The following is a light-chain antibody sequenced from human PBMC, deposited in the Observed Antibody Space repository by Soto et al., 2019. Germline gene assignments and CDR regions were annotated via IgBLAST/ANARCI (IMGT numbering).Light chain of an antibody. CDR1: QGISSY. CDR3: QQYYSYPLA. Sequence: IRMTQSPSSFSASTGDRVTITCRASQGISSYLAWYQQKPGKATKLLIYAASTLQSGVPSRFSGSGSGTDFTLTIRCLQSEDCATYYCQQYYSYPLAFGQGTKLEIK. V-gene: IGKV1-8*01. CDR2: AAS. J-gene: IGKJ2*01.